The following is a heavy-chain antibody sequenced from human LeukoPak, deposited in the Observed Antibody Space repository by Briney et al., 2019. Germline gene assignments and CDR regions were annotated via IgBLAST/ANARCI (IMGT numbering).Heavy chain of an antibody. CDR3: ARAGRGYSYGIFDY. J-gene: IGHJ4*02. D-gene: IGHD5-18*01. V-gene: IGHV3-53*01. CDR1: GFTVSSNY. CDR2: IYSGGST. Sequence: GGSLRLSCAASGFTVSSNYMSWVRQAPGKGLEWVSVIYSGGSTYYADSVKGRFTISRDNSKNTLYLQMNSLRAEDTAVYYCARAGRGYSYGIFDYWGQGTLVTVSS.